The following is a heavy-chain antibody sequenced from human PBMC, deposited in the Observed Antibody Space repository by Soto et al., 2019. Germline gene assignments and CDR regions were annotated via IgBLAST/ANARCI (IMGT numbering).Heavy chain of an antibody. CDR1: GGTFSSYI. D-gene: IGHD2-8*01. CDR3: ALNTNPPVAYFFNF. CDR2: IIPIFGTG. V-gene: IGHV1-69*13. J-gene: IGHJ4*02. Sequence: GASVKVSCKASGGTFSSYIINWVRQAPGQGLEWMGGIIPIFGTGIYAQKFQGRVTITADESTSTAYMELNSLRSEDTALYYCALNTNPPVAYFFNFWGQETLVTVSS.